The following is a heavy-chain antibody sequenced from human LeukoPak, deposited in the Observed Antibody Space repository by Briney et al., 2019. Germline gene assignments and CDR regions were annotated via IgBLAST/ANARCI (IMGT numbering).Heavy chain of an antibody. Sequence: GRSLRLSCAASGFTFSSYGMHWVRQAPGKGLEWEAVIWYDGSNKYYADSVKGRFTISRDNSKNTLYLQMNSLRAEDTAVYYCARGYYGSGSAYFDYWGQGTLVTVSS. CDR2: IWYDGSNK. J-gene: IGHJ4*02. D-gene: IGHD3-10*01. V-gene: IGHV3-33*01. CDR1: GFTFSSYG. CDR3: ARGYYGSGSAYFDY.